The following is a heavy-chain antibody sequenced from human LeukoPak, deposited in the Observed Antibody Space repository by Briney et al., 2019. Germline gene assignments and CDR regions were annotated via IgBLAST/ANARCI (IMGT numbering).Heavy chain of an antibody. Sequence: KPSETLSLTCTVSGGSISNYYWTWIRQPPGKGLEWIGNIFYSGRINYNPSLKSRVTISVDTSKNQFSLKLTSETAADTAVYYCARRDWYFDLWGRGTLVTVSS. CDR1: GGSISNYY. CDR2: IFYSGRI. V-gene: IGHV4-59*08. CDR3: ARRDWYFDL. J-gene: IGHJ2*01.